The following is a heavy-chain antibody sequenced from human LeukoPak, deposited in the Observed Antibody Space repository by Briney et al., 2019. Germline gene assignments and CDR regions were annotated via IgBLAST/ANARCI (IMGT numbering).Heavy chain of an antibody. CDR3: ARGTAGYHSSYFDY. J-gene: IGHJ4*02. V-gene: IGHV3-74*01. CDR2: INSDGSAT. Sequence: GGSLRLSCAASGFTFGSPWMHWVRHAPGKGLVWVSRINSDGSATAYADSVKGRFTISRDNAENTLYLQMNSLRAEDTAVYYCARGTAGYHSSYFDYWGQGTLVTVSS. CDR1: GFTFGSPW. D-gene: IGHD2-15*01.